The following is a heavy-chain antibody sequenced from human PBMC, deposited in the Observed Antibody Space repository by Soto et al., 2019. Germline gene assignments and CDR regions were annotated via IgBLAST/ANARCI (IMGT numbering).Heavy chain of an antibody. Sequence: GGSLRLSCAASGLTFNSYSMNWVRQSPGRGLEWVSSITSDSKYIYYGDAVKGRFTISRDNAKNELFLQMNSLRAEDTAVYYCATGDCSHTSCYLIDYSFAMDVWGQGTTVTVSS. D-gene: IGHD2-2*01. V-gene: IGHV3-21*01. CDR1: GLTFNSYS. CDR2: ITSDSKYI. CDR3: ATGDCSHTSCYLIDYSFAMDV. J-gene: IGHJ6*02.